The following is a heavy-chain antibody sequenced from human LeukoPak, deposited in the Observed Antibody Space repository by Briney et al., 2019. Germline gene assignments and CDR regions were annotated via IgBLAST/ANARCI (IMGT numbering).Heavy chain of an antibody. CDR1: GFTFSDHY. V-gene: IGHV3-11*01. CDR3: ARDRHGYFDY. CDR2: ISHNGDTK. J-gene: IGHJ4*02. Sequence: GGSLRLSCAASGFTFSDHYMIWLRQAPGKGLESISYISHNGDTKYYADSVKGRLSISRDNAKSSLYLEMNSLRVEDTAVYYCARDRHGYFDYWGQGTLLTVSS. D-gene: IGHD6-13*01.